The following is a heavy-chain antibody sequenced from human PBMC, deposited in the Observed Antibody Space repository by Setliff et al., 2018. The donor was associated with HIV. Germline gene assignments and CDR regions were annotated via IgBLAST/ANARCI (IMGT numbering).Heavy chain of an antibody. Sequence: PSETLSLTCTVPGGSINRSNYYWGWIRQPPGKGLEWIGHIYTSGSTNYNPSLKSRVTMSVDTSKNQFSLKLDSMTAADTAVCYCAREEKLAVHTTRPPRFDCWGQGTLVTVSS. CDR3: AREEKLAVHTTRPPRFDC. J-gene: IGHJ4*02. CDR1: GGSINRSNYY. CDR2: IYTSGST. D-gene: IGHD5-18*01. V-gene: IGHV4-61*05.